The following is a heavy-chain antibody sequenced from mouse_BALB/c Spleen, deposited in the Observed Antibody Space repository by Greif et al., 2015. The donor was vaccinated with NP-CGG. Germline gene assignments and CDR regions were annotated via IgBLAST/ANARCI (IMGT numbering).Heavy chain of an antibody. J-gene: IGHJ3*01. CDR1: GYTFTSYY. CDR3: TREGELRWFAY. CDR2: INPSNGGT. V-gene: IGHV1S81*02. Sequence: QVQLQQSGAELVKPGASVKLSCKASGYTFTSYYMYWVKQRPGQGLEWIGEINPSNGGTNFNEKFKSKATLTVDKSSSTAYMQLSSLTSEDSAVYYCTREGELRWFAYWGQGTLVTVSA.